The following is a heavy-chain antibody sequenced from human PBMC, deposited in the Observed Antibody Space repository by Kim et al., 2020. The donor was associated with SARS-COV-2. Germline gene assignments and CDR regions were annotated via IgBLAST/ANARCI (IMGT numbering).Heavy chain of an antibody. CDR1: GFTFSDYA. CDR3: ARVRGSTWYNHFDY. Sequence: GGSLRLSCAASGFTFSDYAMAWVRQAPGKGLQWVSFISNGGDATRYADSVKGRFTISRDSSKNTLFLQLNSLRVDDTAVYYCARVRGSTWYNHFDYWGQGKLVTVSS. V-gene: IGHV3-23*01. CDR2: ISNGGDAT. J-gene: IGHJ4*02. D-gene: IGHD6-13*01.